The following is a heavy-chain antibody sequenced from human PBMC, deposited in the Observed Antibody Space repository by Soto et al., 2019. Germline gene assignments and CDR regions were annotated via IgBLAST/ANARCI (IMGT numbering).Heavy chain of an antibody. D-gene: IGHD6-13*01. V-gene: IGHV3-74*01. Sequence: PGGSLRLSCAASGFTFSNYGMHWVRQAPGKGLVWVSRINSDGSSTNYADSVKGRFTISRDNAKNTLYLQMNSLGAEDTAVYYCAREEGIAAAPINWGPGTLVTVSS. CDR3: AREEGIAAAPIN. J-gene: IGHJ4*02. CDR1: GFTFSNYG. CDR2: INSDGSST.